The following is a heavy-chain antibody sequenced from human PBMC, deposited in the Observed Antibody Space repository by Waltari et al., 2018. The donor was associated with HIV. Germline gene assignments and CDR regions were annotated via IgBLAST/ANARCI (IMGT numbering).Heavy chain of an antibody. CDR3: ARGAPNYDVLTGYYSKLLDY. J-gene: IGHJ4*02. V-gene: IGHV1-18*01. CDR1: GYTFTKYG. Sequence: QVQLVQSGTEVKKPGASVKVSCKTSGYTFTKYGITWVRQAPGQRPEGLGWISSYTENTNQARKSQGRVSMTTDTSTTTAYLELRSLRSGDTAIYYCARGAPNYDVLTGYYSKLLDYWGQGTLVTVSS. CDR2: ISSYTENT. D-gene: IGHD3-9*01.